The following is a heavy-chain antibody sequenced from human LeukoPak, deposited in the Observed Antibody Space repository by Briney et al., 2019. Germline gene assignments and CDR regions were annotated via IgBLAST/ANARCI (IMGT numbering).Heavy chain of an antibody. CDR2: INANSGDT. CDR1: GHTFTGYY. CDR3: ASKWVTYYYNSSAYHYPTDVFDI. D-gene: IGHD3-22*01. J-gene: IGHJ3*02. Sequence: ASVKVSCKASGHTFTGYYMHWVRQAPGQGLEWMGWINANSGDTNYAQKFQGRVTMTRDTSISTAYMELSRLRSDDTAAYYCASKWVTYYYNSSAYHYPTDVFDIWGQGTMVTVSP. V-gene: IGHV1-2*02.